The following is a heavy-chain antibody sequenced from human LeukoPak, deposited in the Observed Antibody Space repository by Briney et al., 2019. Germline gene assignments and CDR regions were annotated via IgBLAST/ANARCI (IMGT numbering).Heavy chain of an antibody. CDR2: IYYSGST. CDR1: GGSISSYY. J-gene: IGHJ6*03. CDR3: ARSGRARYCSGGSCYSGYYYYYYMDV. Sequence: SETLSLTCTVSGGSISSYYWSWIRQPPGKGLEWIGYIYYSGSTNYNPSLKSRVTISVDTSKNQFSLKLSSGTAADTAVYYCARSGRARYCSGGSCYSGYYYYYYMDVWGKGTTVTISS. D-gene: IGHD2-15*01. V-gene: IGHV4-59*01.